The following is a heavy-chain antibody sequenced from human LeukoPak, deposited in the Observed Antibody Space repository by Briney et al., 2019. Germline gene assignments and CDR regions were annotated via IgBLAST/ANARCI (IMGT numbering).Heavy chain of an antibody. Sequence: GASVKVSCKASGYTFTGYYMHWVRQAPGQGLEWMGWINPNSGGTNYAQKFQGRVTMTRDTSISTAYMELSRLRSDDTAVYYCARGGSDYYDSSGRMGYWGQGTLVTVSS. CDR3: ARGGSDYYDSSGRMGY. V-gene: IGHV1-2*02. CDR2: INPNSGGT. J-gene: IGHJ4*02. CDR1: GYTFTGYY. D-gene: IGHD3-22*01.